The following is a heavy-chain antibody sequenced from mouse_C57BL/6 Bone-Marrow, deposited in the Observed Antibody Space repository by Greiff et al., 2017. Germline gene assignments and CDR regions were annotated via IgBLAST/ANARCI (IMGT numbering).Heavy chain of an antibody. CDR2: IYPGSGST. J-gene: IGHJ1*03. CDR3: ARECIVGGYFDV. V-gene: IGHV1-55*01. D-gene: IGHD2-12*01. CDR1: GYTFTSYW. Sequence: QVQLKQPGAELVKPGASVKMSCKASGYTFTSYWITWVKQRPGQGLEWIGDIYPGSGSTNYNEKFKSKATLTVDTSSSTAYMQLSSLTSEDSAVYYCARECIVGGYFDVWGTGTTVTVSS.